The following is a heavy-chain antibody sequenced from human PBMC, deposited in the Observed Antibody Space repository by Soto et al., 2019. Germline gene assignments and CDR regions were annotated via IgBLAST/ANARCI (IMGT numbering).Heavy chain of an antibody. V-gene: IGHV1-8*01. D-gene: IGHD6-19*01. CDR2: MNPNSGNT. CDR3: ATITQVDSSGWYLFDY. J-gene: IGHJ4*02. CDR1: GYTFTSYD. Sequence: QVQLVQSGAEVKKPGASVKVSCKASGYTFTSYDINWVRQATGQGLEWMGWMNPNSGNTGYAQKFQGRVTMTRNTTIXXAYMELSSLRSEDTAVYYCATITQVDSSGWYLFDYWGQGTLVTVSS.